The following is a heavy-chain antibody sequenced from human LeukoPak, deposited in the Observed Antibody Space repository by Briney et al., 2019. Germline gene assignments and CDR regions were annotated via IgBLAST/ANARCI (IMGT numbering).Heavy chain of an antibody. V-gene: IGHV1-2*02. CDR2: INPNSGGT. Sequence: ASVKVSCKASGYTFTGYYMHWVRQARGQGLEWMGWINPNSGGTNYAQKFQGRVTMTRDTSISTAYMELSRLRSDDTAVYYCARDEGDYYDSTYWGQGTLVTVSS. J-gene: IGHJ4*02. CDR1: GYTFTGYY. D-gene: IGHD3-22*01. CDR3: ARDEGDYYDSTY.